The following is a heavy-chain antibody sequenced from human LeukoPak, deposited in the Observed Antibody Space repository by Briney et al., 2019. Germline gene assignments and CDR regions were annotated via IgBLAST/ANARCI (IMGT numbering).Heavy chain of an antibody. D-gene: IGHD2-2*01. V-gene: IGHV5-51*01. J-gene: IGHJ6*03. CDR1: GYSFTSYW. CDR2: IYPGDSDT. Sequence: GESLKISCKGSGYSFTSYWIGWVRQMPGKGLEWMGIIYPGDSDTRYSPSFQGQVTISADKSISTAYLQWSSLKASDTAMYYCARNLGYCSSTSCSYYYYYMDVWGKGTTVTVSS. CDR3: ARNLGYCSSTSCSYYYYYMDV.